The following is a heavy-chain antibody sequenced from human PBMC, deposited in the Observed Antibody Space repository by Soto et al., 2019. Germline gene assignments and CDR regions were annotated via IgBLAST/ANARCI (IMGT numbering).Heavy chain of an antibody. Sequence: GGSLRLSCAAAGFTFFNYAMSWVRQAPGKGLEWVSSISSSSSYIYYADSVKGRFTISRDNAKNSLYLQMNSLRAEDTAVYYCARVLYTARASGGYYYYYGMDVWGQGTTVTVSS. J-gene: IGHJ6*02. CDR1: GFTFFNYA. D-gene: IGHD5-18*01. V-gene: IGHV3-21*01. CDR2: ISSSSSYI. CDR3: ARVLYTARASGGYYYYYGMDV.